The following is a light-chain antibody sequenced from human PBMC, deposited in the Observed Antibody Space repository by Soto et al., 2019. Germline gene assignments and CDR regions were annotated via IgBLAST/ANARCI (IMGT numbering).Light chain of an antibody. CDR1: QSVSSN. Sequence: DIVVTQSPATLSVSPGERATLSCRASQSVSSNLSWYQQKPGQAPRLLIYGASTRATDIPARFSDSGSGTEFTLTISSLQSEDFAVYYCQHYDTWPPWTFGQGTKVEVK. CDR2: GAS. J-gene: IGKJ1*01. V-gene: IGKV3-15*01. CDR3: QHYDTWPPWT.